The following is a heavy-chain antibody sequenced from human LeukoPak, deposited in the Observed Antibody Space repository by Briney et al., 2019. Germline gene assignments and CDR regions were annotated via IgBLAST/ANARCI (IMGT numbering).Heavy chain of an antibody. Sequence: SETLSLTCTVSGGSISSSSYYWGWIRQPPGKGLEWIGSIYYSGSTYYNPSLKSRGTMTVDTSKNQFSLKLTSVTAADTAIYYCARKPIFDSAWYYFDYWGQGILVTVSS. CDR2: IYYSGST. J-gene: IGHJ4*02. V-gene: IGHV4-39*07. D-gene: IGHD3-9*01. CDR3: ARKPIFDSAWYYFDY. CDR1: GGSISSSSYY.